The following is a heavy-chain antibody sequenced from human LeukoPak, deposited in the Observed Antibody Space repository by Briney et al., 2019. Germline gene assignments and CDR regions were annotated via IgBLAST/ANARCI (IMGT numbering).Heavy chain of an antibody. D-gene: IGHD6-13*01. Sequence: PSETLSLTCTVSGGSIISSSYYWVWIRQPPGKGLEWIGNTHSSGTTHYDPSLRSRVTISLDMSKNQFSLTLTSVTATDTAVYYCARRIGGSSRSDYWGQATLVSVSS. CDR1: GGSIISSSYY. V-gene: IGHV4-39*01. J-gene: IGHJ4*02. CDR2: THSSGTT. CDR3: ARRIGGSSRSDY.